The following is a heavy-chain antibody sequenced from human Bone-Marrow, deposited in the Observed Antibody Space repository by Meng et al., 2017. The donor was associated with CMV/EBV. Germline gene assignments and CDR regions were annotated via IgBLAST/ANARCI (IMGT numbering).Heavy chain of an antibody. Sequence: ASGYTVTSRYIPWVRQAPGQGLEWMGILHPTGGSTSFAQKFQGRVTMTRDTSTSTVYMELNSLTSEDTAVYYCARDRGSGPYYFDLWGQGTLVTVSS. CDR3: ARDRGSGPYYFDL. CDR1: GYTVTSRY. V-gene: IGHV1-46*01. CDR2: LHPTGGST. D-gene: IGHD6-19*01. J-gene: IGHJ4*02.